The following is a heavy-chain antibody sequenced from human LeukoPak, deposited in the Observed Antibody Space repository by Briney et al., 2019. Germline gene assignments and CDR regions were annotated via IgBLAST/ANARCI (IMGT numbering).Heavy chain of an antibody. D-gene: IGHD3-3*01. Sequence: ASVKVSCKASGYTFTGYYMHWVRQAPRQGLEWMGWINPNSGGTNYAQKFQGRVTMTRDTSISTAYMELSRLRSDDTAVYYCARDRSYDFWSGYYPGDRISHFDYWGQGTLVTVSS. CDR2: INPNSGGT. J-gene: IGHJ4*02. CDR1: GYTFTGYY. V-gene: IGHV1-2*02. CDR3: ARDRSYDFWSGYYPGDRISHFDY.